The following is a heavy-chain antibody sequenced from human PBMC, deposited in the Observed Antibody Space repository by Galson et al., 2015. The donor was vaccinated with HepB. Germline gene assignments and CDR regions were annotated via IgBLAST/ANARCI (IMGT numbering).Heavy chain of an antibody. Sequence: SLRLSCAASGFTFSDYYMSWIRQAPGKGLEWVSYISSSSYTNYADSVKGRFTISRDNAKNSLYPQMNSLRAEDTAVYYCASSGIAAAGHFDYWGQGTLVTVSS. V-gene: IGHV3-11*06. CDR1: GFTFSDYY. CDR3: ASSGIAAAGHFDY. CDR2: ISSSSYT. J-gene: IGHJ4*02. D-gene: IGHD6-13*01.